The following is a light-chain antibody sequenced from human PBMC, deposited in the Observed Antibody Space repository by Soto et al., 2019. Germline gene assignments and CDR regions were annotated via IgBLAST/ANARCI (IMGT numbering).Light chain of an antibody. V-gene: IGKV3-20*01. CDR2: GAS. Sequence: EIVLTQAPGTLSLSPGERATLSCRASQSVSSSYLAWYQHKPGQSPRLLIYGASSRATGIPDRFSGSGSGTAFTLTISRLEPEDFAVYSCNQYGSSTTFGGGTKVEIK. J-gene: IGKJ4*01. CDR1: QSVSSSY. CDR3: NQYGSSTT.